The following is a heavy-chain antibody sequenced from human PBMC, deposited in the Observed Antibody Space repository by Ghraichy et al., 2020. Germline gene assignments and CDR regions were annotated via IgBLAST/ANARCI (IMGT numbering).Heavy chain of an antibody. CDR1: GFSFSDYY. CDR2: ISGSSSFT. Sequence: GASLRLSCAASGFSFSDYYMTWIRQAPGRGPEWVAYISGSSSFTNYADSVKGRFTISRDNVKKSLFLQMNSLRAEDTAVYYCARNEYNYTYNPYDYWGQGTLVAVSS. V-gene: IGHV3-11*06. CDR3: ARNEYNYTYNPYDY. D-gene: IGHD1-1*01. J-gene: IGHJ4*02.